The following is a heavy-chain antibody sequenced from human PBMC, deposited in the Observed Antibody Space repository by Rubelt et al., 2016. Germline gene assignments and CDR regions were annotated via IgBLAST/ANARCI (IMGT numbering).Heavy chain of an antibody. J-gene: IGHJ4*02. Sequence: EVQLVQSGAEVKTPGESLKISCKGSGYSFTSYWIGWVRQMPGKGLEWMGIIYPGDSDTSYSPSFQCKVTMAADKSIRPAYLQWSSLKASDTAMYYCARLDDAHTGVDYWGQGTLVTVSS. V-gene: IGHV5-51*01. CDR2: IYPGDSDT. D-gene: IGHD1-1*01. CDR1: GYSFTSYW. CDR3: ARLDDAHTGVDY.